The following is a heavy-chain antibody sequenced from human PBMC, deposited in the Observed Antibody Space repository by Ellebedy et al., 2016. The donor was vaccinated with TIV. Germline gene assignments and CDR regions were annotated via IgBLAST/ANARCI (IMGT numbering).Heavy chain of an antibody. CDR1: GFAVSSNY. Sequence: GESLKISCAASGFAVSSNYMTWVRQAPGRGLEWVSLIYSDGNTNYADSVRGRFTISRDSSKTTLDLQMNSLRAEDTAVYYCARAGEYCDFPQNCYAMDVWGQGTTVTVS. V-gene: IGHV3-53*01. CDR3: ARAGEYCDFPQNCYAMDV. J-gene: IGHJ6*02. D-gene: IGHD2/OR15-2a*01. CDR2: IYSDGNT.